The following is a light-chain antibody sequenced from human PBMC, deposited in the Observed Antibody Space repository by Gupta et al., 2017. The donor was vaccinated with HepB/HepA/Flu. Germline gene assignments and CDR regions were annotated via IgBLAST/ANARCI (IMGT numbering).Light chain of an antibody. V-gene: IGKV1-5*03. CDR1: QSVSHW. CDR2: RSS. J-gene: IGKJ1*01. Sequence: DIQMTQSPSTLSASVGDRVTITCRASQSVSHWLAWYQQKPGQTPRLLIQRSSKLESGVPSRFRGSGSGTEFTLTISRLQTDDFATYCCQQNNSYSETFGQGTKVEI. CDR3: QQNNSYSET.